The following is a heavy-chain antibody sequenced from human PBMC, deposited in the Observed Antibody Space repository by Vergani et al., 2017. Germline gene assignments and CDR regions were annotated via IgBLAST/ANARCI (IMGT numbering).Heavy chain of an antibody. Sequence: QVQLQESGPGLVKPSQTLSLICSVSGDSITSSTYYWSWTRQPAGKGLEYIGRIYTTGSTNYNPSLKSRVTISVDTSKNQFSLNLSSVTAADTAMYYCARGYYGRGDNWGRGTLVTVSS. J-gene: IGHJ4*02. V-gene: IGHV4-61*02. CDR3: ARGYYGRGDN. CDR1: GDSITSSTYY. CDR2: IYTTGST. D-gene: IGHD3-16*01.